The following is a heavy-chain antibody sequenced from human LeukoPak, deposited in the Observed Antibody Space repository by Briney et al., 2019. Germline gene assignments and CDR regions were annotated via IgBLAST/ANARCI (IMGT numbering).Heavy chain of an antibody. CDR1: GFTFDDYA. Sequence: PGGSLRLSCAASGFTFDDYAMHWVRQAPGKGLEWVSGISWNSGSIGYADSVKGRFTISRDNAKNSLYLQMNSLRAEDTAVYYCARDYCRTTSCYDYWGQGTLVTVSS. D-gene: IGHD2-2*01. CDR3: ARDYCRTTSCYDY. V-gene: IGHV3-9*01. CDR2: ISWNSGSI. J-gene: IGHJ4*02.